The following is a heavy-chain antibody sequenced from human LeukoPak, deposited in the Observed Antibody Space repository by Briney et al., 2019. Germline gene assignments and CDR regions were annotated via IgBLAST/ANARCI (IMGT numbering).Heavy chain of an antibody. J-gene: IGHJ4*02. Sequence: PSETLSLTCTVSGGSISSGGYYWSWIRQHPGKGLEWIGYIYYSGSTYYNPSLKSRVTISVDTSKNQFSLKLSSVTAADTAVYYCARAGRVVVVAATHLARYYFDYWGQGTLVTVSS. V-gene: IGHV4-31*03. CDR2: IYYSGST. D-gene: IGHD2-15*01. CDR1: GGSISSGGYY. CDR3: ARAGRVVVVAATHLARYYFDY.